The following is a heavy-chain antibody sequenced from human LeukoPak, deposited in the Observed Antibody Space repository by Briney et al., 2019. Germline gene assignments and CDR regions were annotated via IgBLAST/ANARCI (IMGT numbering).Heavy chain of an antibody. CDR3: AREGPQLAEDY. CDR2: INAGNGNT. Sequence: GASVKVSCKASGYTFTNYAMHWVRQAPGQSLEWMGWINAGNGNTKYPQKFQGRVTITRDTSASTIYMEVSSLRSEDTAVYYCAREGPQLAEDYWGQGTLVTVSS. D-gene: IGHD1-1*01. V-gene: IGHV1-3*01. J-gene: IGHJ4*02. CDR1: GYTFTNYA.